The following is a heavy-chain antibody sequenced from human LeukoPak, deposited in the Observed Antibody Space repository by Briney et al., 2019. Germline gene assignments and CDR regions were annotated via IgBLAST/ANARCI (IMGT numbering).Heavy chain of an antibody. CDR2: INPNSGGT. CDR1: GYTFSASS. V-gene: IGHV1-2*02. J-gene: IGHJ6*02. CDR3: ARIPKVFGMDV. Sequence: ASVKVSCKASGYTFSASSMHWVRQAPGQGLEWMGWINPNSGGTNYAQKFQGRVTMTRDTSISTAYMELSRLRSDDTAVYYCARIPKVFGMDVWGQGTTVTVSS.